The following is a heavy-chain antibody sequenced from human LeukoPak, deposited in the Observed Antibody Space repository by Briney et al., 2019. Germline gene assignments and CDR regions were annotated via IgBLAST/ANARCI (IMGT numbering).Heavy chain of an antibody. CDR1: GVTLNSYW. D-gene: IGHD6-19*01. Sequence: PGGSLRLSCAASGVTLNSYWMHWVRQAPGKGLVWVSRISSDGSSTSYADSVKGRFTISRDHAKNTLYLQMNSLRAEDTAVYYCATTVAGTRNGFDIWGQGTMVTVSS. CDR2: ISSDGSST. J-gene: IGHJ3*02. CDR3: ATTVAGTRNGFDI. V-gene: IGHV3-74*01.